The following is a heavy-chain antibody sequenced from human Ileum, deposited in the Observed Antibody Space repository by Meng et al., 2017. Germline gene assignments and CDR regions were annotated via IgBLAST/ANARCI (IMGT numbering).Heavy chain of an antibody. CDR2: INAGSGDR. V-gene: IGHV1-46*01. CDR1: GLTFVTPY. J-gene: IGHJ4*02. Sequence: ASVKVSCKASGLTFVTPYAHWVRQAPGQGLEWMGVINAGSGDRGYAQKFQGRLTMNWDTSTSTLYMELSSLRSEDTAVYYCAKDSHGYGDGGHWGQGTLVTVSS. CDR3: AKDSHGYGDGGH. D-gene: IGHD4-17*01.